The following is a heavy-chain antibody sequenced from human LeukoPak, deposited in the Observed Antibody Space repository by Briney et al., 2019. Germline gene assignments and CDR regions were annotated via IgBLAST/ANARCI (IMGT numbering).Heavy chain of an antibody. Sequence: KPSEPLSLPCTVSGGSISSSSYYWGWIRQPPGKGLEWIGSIYYSGSTYYNPSLKSRVTISVDTSKNQFSLKLSSVTAADTAVYYCARDSVWGQGTLVTVSS. J-gene: IGHJ4*02. D-gene: IGHD3-10*01. CDR1: GGSISSSSYY. CDR3: ARDSV. CDR2: IYYSGST. V-gene: IGHV4-39*07.